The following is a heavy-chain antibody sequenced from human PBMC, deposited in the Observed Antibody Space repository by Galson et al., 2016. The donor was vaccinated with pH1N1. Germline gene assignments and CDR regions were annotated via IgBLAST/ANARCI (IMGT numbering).Heavy chain of an antibody. V-gene: IGHV3-30*03. D-gene: IGHD3-3*01. CDR1: GFTFSRYG. J-gene: IGHJ4*02. Sequence: SLRLSCAASGFTFSRYGLHWVRQAPGKGLEWVGGISYDGKKKYYSDSVTGRFTVSRDNSKNTLYLHMSSLRADDTAIYFCARDHEEGFSEWLFGYWGQGTLVTVSS. CDR3: ARDHEEGFSEWLFGY. CDR2: ISYDGKKK.